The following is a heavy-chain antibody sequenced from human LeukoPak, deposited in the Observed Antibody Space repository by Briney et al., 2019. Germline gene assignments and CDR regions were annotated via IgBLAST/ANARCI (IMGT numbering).Heavy chain of an antibody. Sequence: EASVKVSCKASGYTFSSYGISWVRQAPGQGLEWMGWISAYNGNTNYAQKFQGRVTMTRDTSISTAYMELSRLRSDDTAVYYCARDREGYYDILTGYYGVGAFDIWGQGTMVTVSS. D-gene: IGHD3-9*01. V-gene: IGHV1-18*01. CDR3: ARDREGYYDILTGYYGVGAFDI. CDR2: ISAYNGNT. J-gene: IGHJ3*02. CDR1: GYTFSSYG.